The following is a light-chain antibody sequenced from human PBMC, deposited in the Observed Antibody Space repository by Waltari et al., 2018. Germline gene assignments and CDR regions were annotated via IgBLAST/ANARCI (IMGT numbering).Light chain of an antibody. CDR3: QSYDSSLSGVV. Sequence: QSVLTQPPPVSGAPGQRVTISCTGSSSNIGAPYDVHWYRHLPGTAPRPLIYGNNHRPSGVPDRFSGSKSGTSASLAITGLQAEDEADYYCQSYDSSLSGVVFGGGTKLTVL. J-gene: IGLJ2*01. CDR2: GNN. V-gene: IGLV1-40*01. CDR1: SSNIGAPYD.